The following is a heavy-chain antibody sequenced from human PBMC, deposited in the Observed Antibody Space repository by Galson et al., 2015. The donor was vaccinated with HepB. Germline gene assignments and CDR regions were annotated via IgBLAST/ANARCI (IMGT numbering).Heavy chain of an antibody. J-gene: IGHJ4*02. CDR1: GYTFTTFP. V-gene: IGHV1-3*01. CDR3: ARNASTGGFDF. D-gene: IGHD1-14*01. CDR2: ISAANGAT. Sequence: SVKVSCKASGYTFTTFPMHWVRQAPGQSLEWMGYISAANGATTYSQKFQDRVTITSDTSANTAFMELSNLDSEDTAVYYCARNASTGGFDFWGQGALVTVSS.